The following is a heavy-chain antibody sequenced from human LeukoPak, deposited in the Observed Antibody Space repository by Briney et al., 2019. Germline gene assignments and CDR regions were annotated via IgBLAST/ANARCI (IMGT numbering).Heavy chain of an antibody. Sequence: PSETLSLTCTVPGGSISSYYWSWTRQPPRKGLEWIGYIYYSGTTSDYNPSLQSRVTMSVDTSKNQFSLKLSSVTAADTAVYYCARGGGYYDFWSGYYGPPNWFDPWGQGTLVTVSS. J-gene: IGHJ5*02. CDR1: GGSISSYY. D-gene: IGHD3-3*01. V-gene: IGHV4-59*12. CDR3: ARGGGYYDFWSGYYGPPNWFDP. CDR2: IYYSGTTS.